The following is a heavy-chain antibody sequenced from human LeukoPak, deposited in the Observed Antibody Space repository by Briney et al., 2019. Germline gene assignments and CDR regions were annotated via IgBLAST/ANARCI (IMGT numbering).Heavy chain of an antibody. D-gene: IGHD2-15*01. CDR2: ISGDGGST. CDR1: GFTFDDYA. V-gene: IGHV3-43*02. CDR3: ASQLDIVVVVAANEGGY. Sequence: GGSLRLSCAASGFTFDDYAMHWVRQAPGKGLEWVSIISGDGGSTYYADSVKGRFTISRDNSKNSLYLQMNSLRTEDTALYYCASQLDIVVVVAANEGGYWGQGTLVTVSS. J-gene: IGHJ4*02.